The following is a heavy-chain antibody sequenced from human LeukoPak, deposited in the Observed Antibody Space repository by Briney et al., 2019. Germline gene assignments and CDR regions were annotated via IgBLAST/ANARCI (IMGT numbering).Heavy chain of an antibody. CDR3: ARVSTARTIDY. CDR2: INPNSGGT. Sequence: ASVKVSCKVSGYTLTELSMHWVRQAPGQGLEWMGWINPNSGGTNYAQKFQGRVTMTRDTSISTAYMELSRLRSDDTAVYYCARVSTARTIDYWGQGTLVTVSS. CDR1: GYTLTELS. J-gene: IGHJ4*02. D-gene: IGHD6-6*01. V-gene: IGHV1-2*02.